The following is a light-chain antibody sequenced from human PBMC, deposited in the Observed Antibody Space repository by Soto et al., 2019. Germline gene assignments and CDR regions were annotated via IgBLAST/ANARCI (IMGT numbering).Light chain of an antibody. CDR3: QQYNGYRLA. Sequence: DIQMTQSPSSLSAVVGDRVTITCRASRGIGDRLACFQQKPGKAPQFLIQTASNLQSGVPSRFSGSGSGTEFTLTISSLQADDFAIYYCQQYNGYRLAFGGGTKVDIK. CDR2: TAS. J-gene: IGKJ4*01. V-gene: IGKV1D-16*01. CDR1: RGIGDR.